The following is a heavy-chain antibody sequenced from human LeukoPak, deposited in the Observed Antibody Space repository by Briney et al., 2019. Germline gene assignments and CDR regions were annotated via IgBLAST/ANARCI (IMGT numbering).Heavy chain of an antibody. CDR2: ISGSSSSSDGGAI. J-gene: IGHJ4*02. D-gene: IGHD6-13*01. V-gene: IGHV3-48*02. CDR3: ARGTGSDSWYLDY. CDR1: GFPFSTYS. Sequence: GGSPGDFRTASGFPFSTYSMNWVRQAPGRGLEWVSYISGSSSSSDGGAIQYADSVKGRFTISRDNDKNSLYLQMNSLRDEDTAVYYCARGTGSDSWYLDYWGQGTLVSVSS.